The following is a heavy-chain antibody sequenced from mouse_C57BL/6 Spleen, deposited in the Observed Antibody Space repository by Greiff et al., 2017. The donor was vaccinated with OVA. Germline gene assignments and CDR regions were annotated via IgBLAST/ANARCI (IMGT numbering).Heavy chain of an antibody. CDR2: ISSGSSTI. Sequence: EVKVVESGGGLVKPGGSLKLSCAASGFTFSDYGMHWVRQAPEKGLEWVAYISSGSSTIYYADTVKGRFTISRDNAKNTLFLQMTSLRSEDTAMYYCARGIYYDYLLAMDYWGQGTSVTVSS. J-gene: IGHJ4*01. CDR3: ARGIYYDYLLAMDY. D-gene: IGHD2-4*01. CDR1: GFTFSDYG. V-gene: IGHV5-17*01.